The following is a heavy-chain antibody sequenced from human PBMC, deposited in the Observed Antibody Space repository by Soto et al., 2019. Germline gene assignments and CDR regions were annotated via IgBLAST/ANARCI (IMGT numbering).Heavy chain of an antibody. CDR2: IYYSGNT. Sequence: QVQLRESGPGLVKPSQTLSLTCTVSGDSISSGDYYWSWIRQPPGKGLEWIGCIYYSGNTYYNPSLKSRFSISVDTSKNQCSLKLSSVTAADTAVYYCARDFKRSSSPPGPLEYWGLGTPVTVSS. CDR1: GDSISSGDYY. CDR3: ARDFKRSSSPPGPLEY. D-gene: IGHD6-13*01. J-gene: IGHJ4*02. V-gene: IGHV4-30-4*01.